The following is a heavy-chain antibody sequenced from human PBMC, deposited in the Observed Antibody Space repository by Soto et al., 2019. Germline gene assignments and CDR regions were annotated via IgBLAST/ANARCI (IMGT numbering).Heavy chain of an antibody. CDR1: GGSFSGYY. Sequence: SETLSLTCAVYGGSFSGYYWSWIRQPPGKGLEWIGEINHSGSTNYNPSLKSRVTISVDTSKNQFSLKLSSVTAADTAVYYCARVLRIAARPQNPGSDYWSQGTLVTVSS. CDR2: INHSGST. CDR3: ARVLRIAARPQNPGSDY. D-gene: IGHD6-6*01. J-gene: IGHJ4*02. V-gene: IGHV4-34*01.